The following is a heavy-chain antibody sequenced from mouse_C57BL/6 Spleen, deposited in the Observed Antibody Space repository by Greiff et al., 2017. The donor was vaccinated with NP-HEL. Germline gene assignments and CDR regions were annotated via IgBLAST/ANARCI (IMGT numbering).Heavy chain of an antibody. D-gene: IGHD1-1*01. J-gene: IGHJ4*01. Sequence: QVQLQQPGAELVKPGASVKLSCKASGYTFTSYWMHWVKQRPGQGLEWIGMIHPNSGSTNYNEKFKSKATLTVDKSSSTAYMQLSSLTSEDSAVYYCARSHATTKAMDYWGQGTSVTVSS. CDR2: IHPNSGST. V-gene: IGHV1-64*01. CDR3: ARSHATTKAMDY. CDR1: GYTFTSYW.